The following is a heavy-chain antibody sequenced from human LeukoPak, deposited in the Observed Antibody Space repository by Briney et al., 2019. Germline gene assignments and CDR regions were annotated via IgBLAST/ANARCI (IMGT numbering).Heavy chain of an antibody. CDR3: AKDVKYNWNFIDY. CDR1: GFSFSSYG. J-gene: IGHJ4*02. V-gene: IGHV3-30*18. Sequence: GGSLRLSCAASGFSFSSYGMHWVRQAPGKGLEWVAVISYDGSSKYYADSVKGRFTISRDNSKNTLYLQMNSLRAEDTAVYYCAKDVKYNWNFIDYWGQGTLVTVSS. D-gene: IGHD1-7*01. CDR2: ISYDGSSK.